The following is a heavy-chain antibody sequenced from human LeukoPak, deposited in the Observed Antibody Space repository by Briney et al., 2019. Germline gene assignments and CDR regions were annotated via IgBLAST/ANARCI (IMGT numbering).Heavy chain of an antibody. Sequence: SETLSLTCTVSGGSISSGDYYWSWIRQPPGKGLEWIGYIYYSGSTYYNPSLKSRVTISVDTSKSQFSLKLSSVTAADTAVYYCARAGTDTAMVPYNWFDPWGQGTLVTVSS. J-gene: IGHJ5*02. CDR3: ARAGTDTAMVPYNWFDP. D-gene: IGHD5-18*01. CDR1: GGSISSGDYY. CDR2: IYYSGST. V-gene: IGHV4-30-4*01.